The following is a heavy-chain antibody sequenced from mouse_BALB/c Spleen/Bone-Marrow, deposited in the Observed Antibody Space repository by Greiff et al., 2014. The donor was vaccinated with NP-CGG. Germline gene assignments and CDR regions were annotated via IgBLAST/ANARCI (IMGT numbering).Heavy chain of an antibody. CDR2: IDPANGNT. Sequence: VQLQQSGAELVKPGASVKLSCTASGFNITDTYMHWVKQRPEQGLEWIGRIDPANGNTKYDPKFQGKATITADTSSNTAYLQLISLTTEHTAVYYCASYCDSSRSFDYWGQGTLVTVSA. D-gene: IGHD1-1*01. CDR3: ASYCDSSRSFDY. CDR1: GFNITDTY. J-gene: IGHJ3*01. V-gene: IGHV14-3*02.